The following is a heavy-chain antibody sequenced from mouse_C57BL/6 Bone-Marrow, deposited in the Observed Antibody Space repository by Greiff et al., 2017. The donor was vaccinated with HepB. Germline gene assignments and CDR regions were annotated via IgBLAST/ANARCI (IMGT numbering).Heavy chain of an antibody. CDR1: GFTFSDYG. Sequence: DVMLVESGGGLVKPGGSLKLSCAASGFTFSDYGMHWVRQAPEKGLEWVAYISSGSSTIYYADTVKGRFTISRDNAKNTLFLQMTSLRSEDTAMYYCATITTVVAPGIWGQGTTLTVSS. J-gene: IGHJ2*01. CDR2: ISSGSSTI. V-gene: IGHV5-17*01. CDR3: ATITTVVAPGI. D-gene: IGHD1-1*01.